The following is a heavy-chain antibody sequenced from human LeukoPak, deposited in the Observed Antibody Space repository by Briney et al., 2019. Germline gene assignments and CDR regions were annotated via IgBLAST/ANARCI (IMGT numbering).Heavy chain of an antibody. D-gene: IGHD3-10*02. CDR2: IKSITDGGAT. Sequence: GGSLRLSCAASGFTFSNAWMSWVRQAPGKGLEGVGRIKSITDGGATDYAAPVKGRFIISRDDSKNTLYLQMNSLKTEDTAVYYCSTAMFDWGQGNLVTVSS. J-gene: IGHJ4*02. CDR3: STAMFD. V-gene: IGHV3-15*01. CDR1: GFTFSNAW.